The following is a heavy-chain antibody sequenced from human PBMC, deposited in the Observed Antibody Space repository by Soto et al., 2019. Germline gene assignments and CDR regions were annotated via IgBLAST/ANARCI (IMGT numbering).Heavy chain of an antibody. CDR3: ARGRNHYYGSRSHHYYYYGMDV. J-gene: IGHJ6*02. V-gene: IGHV3-33*01. Sequence: GGSLRLSCAASGFTFSSYGMHWVRQAPGKGLEWVAVIWYDGSNKYYADSVKGRFTISRDNSKNTLYLQMNSLRAEDTAVYYCARGRNHYYGSRSHHYYYYGMDVWGQGTTVTVSS. CDR1: GFTFSSYG. D-gene: IGHD3-10*01. CDR2: IWYDGSNK.